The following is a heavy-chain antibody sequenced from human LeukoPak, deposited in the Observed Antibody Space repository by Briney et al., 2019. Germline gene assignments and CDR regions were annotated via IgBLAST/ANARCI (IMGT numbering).Heavy chain of an antibody. CDR2: IFYSGST. CDR3: ARFASGTTWFDS. D-gene: IGHD6-13*01. Sequence: PSETLSLTCTVSGRSISSYYWSWLRQPPGKGLEWIGYIFYSGSTNYNPSLRSRVTISLDTSKNQFSLKLSSVTAAGTAVYYCARFASGTTWFDSWGQGTLVAVSS. V-gene: IGHV4-59*08. CDR1: GRSISSYY. J-gene: IGHJ5*01.